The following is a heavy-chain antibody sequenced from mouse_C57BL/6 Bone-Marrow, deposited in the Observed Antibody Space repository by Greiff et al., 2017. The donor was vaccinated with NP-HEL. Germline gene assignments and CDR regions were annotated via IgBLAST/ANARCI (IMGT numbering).Heavy chain of an antibody. V-gene: IGHV5-6*02. CDR3: AIRQLFAY. J-gene: IGHJ3*01. D-gene: IGHD3-2*01. Sequence: DVKLVESGGDLVKPGGSLKLSCAASGFTFSSYGMSWVRQTPDKRLEWVATISSGGSYTYYPDSVKGRFTISRDNAKNTLYLQMSSLKSEDTAMYYCAIRQLFAYWGQGTLVTVSA. CDR2: ISSGGSYT. CDR1: GFTFSSYG.